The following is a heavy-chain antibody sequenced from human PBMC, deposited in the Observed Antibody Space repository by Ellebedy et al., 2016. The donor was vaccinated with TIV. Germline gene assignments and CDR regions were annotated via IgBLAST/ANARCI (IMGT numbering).Heavy chain of an antibody. CDR3: AHRHQDSGEYGYLYYFDY. D-gene: IGHD4-17*01. CDR2: IYWDDQE. J-gene: IGHJ4*02. CDR1: GFSPSTSGVG. Sequence: SGPTLVKPTQTLTLTCTFSGFSPSTSGVGVGWIRQPPGKALEWLALIYWDDQERYSPSLKSRLTITKGTSKNQVVLTMTNMDPVDTATYYCAHRHQDSGEYGYLYYFDYWGQGTLVTVSS. V-gene: IGHV2-5*02.